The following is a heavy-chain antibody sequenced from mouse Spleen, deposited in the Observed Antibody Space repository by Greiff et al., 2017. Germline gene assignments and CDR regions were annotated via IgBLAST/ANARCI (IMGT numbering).Heavy chain of an antibody. D-gene: IGHD1-1*01. CDR2: IDPSDSYT. CDR3: AIGSSRFDY. CDR1: GYTFTSYW. J-gene: IGHJ2*01. V-gene: IGHV1-50*01. Sequence: QVQLQQPGAELVKPGASVKLSCKASGYTFTSYWMQWVKQRPGQGLEWIGEIDPSDSYTNYNQKFKGKATLTVDTSSSTAYMQLSSLTSEDSAVYYCAIGSSRFDYWGQGTTLTVSS.